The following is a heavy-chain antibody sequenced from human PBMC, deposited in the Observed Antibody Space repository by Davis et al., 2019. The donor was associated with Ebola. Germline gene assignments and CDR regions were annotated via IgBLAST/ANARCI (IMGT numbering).Heavy chain of an antibody. CDR2: MNPNSGNT. Sequence: ASVPVSRLASLYTFPNYVINWVRQATGQGLEWMGWMNPNSGNTGHAQKFQGRVYMTRNTSINTAYMELSSLRSEDTAVYYCARRGRVNYCSGGSCYSVWFDPWGQGTLVTVSS. V-gene: IGHV1-8*01. CDR3: ARRGRVNYCSGGSCYSVWFDP. J-gene: IGHJ5*02. D-gene: IGHD2-15*01. CDR1: LYTFPNYV.